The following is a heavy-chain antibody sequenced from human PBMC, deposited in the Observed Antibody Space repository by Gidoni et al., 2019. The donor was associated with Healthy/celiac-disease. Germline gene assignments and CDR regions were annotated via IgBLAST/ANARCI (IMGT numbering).Heavy chain of an antibody. CDR2: LYSSGST. CDR1: GGSISSSSYY. Sequence: QLQLQESGPGLVKPSETLSLTCTVSGGSISSSSYYWGWIRQPPGKGLERIGSLYSSGSTYYNPSLKSRVTISVDTSKNQFSLKLSSVTAADTAVYYCASILHVEDDILTGYPDYWGQGTLVTVSS. CDR3: ASILHVEDDILTGYPDY. J-gene: IGHJ4*02. V-gene: IGHV4-39*01. D-gene: IGHD3-9*01.